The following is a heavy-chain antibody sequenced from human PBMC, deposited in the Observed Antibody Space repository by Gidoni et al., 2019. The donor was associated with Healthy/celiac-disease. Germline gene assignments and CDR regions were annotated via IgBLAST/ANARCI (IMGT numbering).Heavy chain of an antibody. CDR1: GGSISSSNW. Sequence: QVQLQESGPGLVKPSGTLSLTCAVSGGSISSSNWWSWVRQPPGKGLEWIREIYHSGSTNYNPALKSRVTIAVDKSKNQFSLKLSSVTAADTAVYYCARRITMIVPNWFDPWGQGTLVTVSS. CDR2: IYHSGST. V-gene: IGHV4-4*02. D-gene: IGHD3-22*01. CDR3: ARRITMIVPNWFDP. J-gene: IGHJ5*02.